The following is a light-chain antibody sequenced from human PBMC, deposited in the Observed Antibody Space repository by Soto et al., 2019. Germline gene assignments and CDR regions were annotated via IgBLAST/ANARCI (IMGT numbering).Light chain of an antibody. CDR3: QQFGSSIPHT. J-gene: IGKJ2*01. CDR2: GAS. CDR1: QVIGSRY. Sequence: EIVMTQSPGTLSLSPGERATISCRASQVIGSRYLAWYHQKSGQAPRLLIYGASSRATGIPDRFSGSGSGTDFTLTISRLEPEDFGVYYCQQFGSSIPHTCGQGTKVDIK. V-gene: IGKV3-20*01.